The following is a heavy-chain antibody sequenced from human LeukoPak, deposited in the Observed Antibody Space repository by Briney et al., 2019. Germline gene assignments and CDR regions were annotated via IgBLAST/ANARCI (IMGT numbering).Heavy chain of an antibody. D-gene: IGHD2-2*01. CDR2: IYYSGST. CDR3: ALGNCPTTSCYPGVAFDI. V-gene: IGHV4-39*07. Sequence: PSETLSLTCTVSGGSISSSSYYWGCIRQPPGKGLECIGSIYYSGSTYYNPSLQSRVTISVDTSKNQFSLKLTSVTAADTAVYYCALGNCPTTSCYPGVAFDIWGQGTMVTVSS. CDR1: GGSISSSSYY. J-gene: IGHJ3*02.